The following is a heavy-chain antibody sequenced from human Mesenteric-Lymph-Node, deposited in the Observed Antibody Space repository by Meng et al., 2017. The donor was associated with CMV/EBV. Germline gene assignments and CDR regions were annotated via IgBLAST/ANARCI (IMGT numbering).Heavy chain of an antibody. J-gene: IGHJ6*02. CDR3: AKEGSGSVTIFGVVIQGTLRGGYGMDV. D-gene: IGHD3-3*01. CDR1: GFTFSSYA. Sequence: GESLKISCAASGFTFSSYAVTWVRQAPGKGLEWVSSIRGRGDSTYYADSVKGRFTISRDNSKNTLYLQMNSLRAEDTAVYYCAKEGSGSVTIFGVVIQGTLRGGYGMDVWGQGTTVTVSS. V-gene: IGHV3-23*01. CDR2: IRGRGDST.